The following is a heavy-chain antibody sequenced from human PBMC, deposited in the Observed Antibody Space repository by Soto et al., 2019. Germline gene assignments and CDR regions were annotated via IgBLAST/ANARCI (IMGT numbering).Heavy chain of an antibody. Sequence: SETLSLTCTVSGDSISSSNSHWGWTRQPPGKGLEYIGSVYYGGAIFYSGNIYYNPSLKSRVTISVDTSKNQFSLRLSSVTAADTGVYYCVRYDRINMKPYSPEGFHIWGQGTMVTV. V-gene: IGHV4-39*01. CDR2: VYYGGAIFYSGNI. CDR3: VRYDRINMKPYSPEGFHI. D-gene: IGHD3-3*02. CDR1: GDSISSSNSH. J-gene: IGHJ3*02.